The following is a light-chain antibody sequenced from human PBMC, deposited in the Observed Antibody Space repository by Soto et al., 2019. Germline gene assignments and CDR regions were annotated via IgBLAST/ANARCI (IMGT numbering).Light chain of an antibody. CDR2: GNI. V-gene: IGLV1-40*01. CDR3: QSYNSSLSGYV. J-gene: IGLJ1*01. CDR1: SSNIGTGYD. Sequence: QSALTQPPSVSGAPGQRVTISCTGGSSNIGTGYDVHWFQQLPGTAPKLLIYGNINRPSGVPDRFSGSKSGTSASLAITGLQAEDEADYYCQSYNSSLSGYVFGTGTKVTAL.